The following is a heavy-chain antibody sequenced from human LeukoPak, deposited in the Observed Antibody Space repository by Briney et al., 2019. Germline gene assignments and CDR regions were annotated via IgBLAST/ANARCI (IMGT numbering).Heavy chain of an antibody. V-gene: IGHV1-18*01. J-gene: IGHJ5*02. CDR1: GYTFTSYG. Sequence: ASVKVSCKASGYTFTSYGISWVRQAPGQGLEWMGWISAYNGNTNYAQKLQGRVTMTTDTSTSTAYMELRSLRSDDTAVYYCARDPGIAVAGKGFDPWGQGTLVTVSS. D-gene: IGHD6-19*01. CDR3: ARDPGIAVAGKGFDP. CDR2: ISAYNGNT.